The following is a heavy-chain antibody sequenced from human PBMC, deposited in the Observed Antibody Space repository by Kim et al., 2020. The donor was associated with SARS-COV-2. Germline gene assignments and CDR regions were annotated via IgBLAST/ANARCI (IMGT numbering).Heavy chain of an antibody. CDR2: INHSGST. Sequence: SETLSLTCAVYGGSFSGYYWSWIRQPPGKGLEWIGEINHSGSTNYNPSLKSRVTISVDTSKNQFSLKLSSVTAADTAVYYCARVRYGSDVWGQGTTVTV. CDR1: GGSFSGYY. J-gene: IGHJ6*02. V-gene: IGHV4-34*01. CDR3: ARVRYGSDV.